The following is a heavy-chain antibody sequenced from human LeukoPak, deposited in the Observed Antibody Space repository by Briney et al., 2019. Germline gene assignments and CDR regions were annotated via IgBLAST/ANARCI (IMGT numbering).Heavy chain of an antibody. CDR3: ASLPPAMVTHYYYYMDV. CDR2: IYYSGST. D-gene: IGHD5-18*01. CDR1: GGSISSSSYY. Sequence: RSSETLSLTCAVSGGSISSSSYYWGWIRQPPGKGLEWIGSIYYSGSTYYNPSLKSRVTISVDTSKNQFSLKLSSVTAADTAVYYCASLPPAMVTHYYYYMDVWGKGTTVTISS. V-gene: IGHV4-39*01. J-gene: IGHJ6*03.